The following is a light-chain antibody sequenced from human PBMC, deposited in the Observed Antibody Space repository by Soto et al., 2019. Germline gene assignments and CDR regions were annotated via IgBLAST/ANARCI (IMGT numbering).Light chain of an antibody. CDR2: EGS. J-gene: IGLJ1*01. CDR3: CSYAGSSTDV. CDR1: SSDDGSYNL. Sequence: QSVLTQPASVSGSPGQSITISCTGTSSDDGSYNLVSWYQQHPGKAPKLMIYEGSKRPSGVSNRLSGSKSGNTASLTISGLKPEDEAYYNCCSYAGSSTDVFGTGTKVTVL. V-gene: IGLV2-23*01.